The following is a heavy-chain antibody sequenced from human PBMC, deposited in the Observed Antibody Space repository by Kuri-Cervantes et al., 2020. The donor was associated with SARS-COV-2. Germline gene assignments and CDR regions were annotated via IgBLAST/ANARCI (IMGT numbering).Heavy chain of an antibody. J-gene: IGHJ4*02. V-gene: IGHV3-74*01. CDR3: ARDIVTVDYDFWSGYYGPSYFDY. D-gene: IGHD3-3*01. Sequence: GGSLRLSCAASGFTFSSYWMHWFRQAPGKGLVWVSRINSDGSSTSYADSVKGRFTISRDNAKNTMYLQMNSLRAEDTAVYYCARDIVTVDYDFWSGYYGPSYFDYWGQGTLVTVSS. CDR2: INSDGSST. CDR1: GFTFSSYW.